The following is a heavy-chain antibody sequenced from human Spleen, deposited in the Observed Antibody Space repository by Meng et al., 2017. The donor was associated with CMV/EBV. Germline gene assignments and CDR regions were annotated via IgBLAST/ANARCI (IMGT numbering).Heavy chain of an antibody. J-gene: IGHJ3*02. CDR3: ARDGGFGDSRETWDGFDI. CDR2: IYYSGGT. V-gene: IGHV4-30-4*08. CDR1: GDSFSSGDYY. Sequence: SETLSLTCTVSGDSFSSGDYYWGWIRQPPGKGLEYIGYIYYSGGTYYSPSLKSRITISVDTSQSQVSLKLTSVTDADTAVYYCARDGGFGDSRETWDGFDIWGRGTMVTVSS. D-gene: IGHD2-15*01.